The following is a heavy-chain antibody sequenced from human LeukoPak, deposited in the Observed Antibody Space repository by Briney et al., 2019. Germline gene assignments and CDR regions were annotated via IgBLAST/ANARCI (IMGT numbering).Heavy chain of an antibody. J-gene: IGHJ4*02. Sequence: GGSLRLSCAASGFTFSSNTISWVRNPPAPGLGREASIKKDGSEKSYVDPVRSRFTISSDNAKNSLYLQMNNLRAEGTAVYYCARQFGNGWFLRDYWGRGTLVAVSS. V-gene: IGHV3-7*01. D-gene: IGHD3-22*01. CDR3: ARQFGNGWFLRDY. CDR1: GFTFSSNT. CDR2: IKKDGSEK.